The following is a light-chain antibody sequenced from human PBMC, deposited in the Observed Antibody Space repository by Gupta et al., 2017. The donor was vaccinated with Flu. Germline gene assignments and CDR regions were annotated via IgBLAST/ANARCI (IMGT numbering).Light chain of an antibody. CDR3: QSYDSSTVV. CDR2: EDN. J-gene: IGLJ2*01. V-gene: IGLV6-57*01. Sequence: TVTTSSTRSSGSIASNYVQWYQQRPGTSPTTVIYEDNQRPSGVPDRFSGSIDSSSTSASLTISGLKTEDEADYYCQSYDSSTVVFGGGTKLTVL. CDR1: SGSIASNY.